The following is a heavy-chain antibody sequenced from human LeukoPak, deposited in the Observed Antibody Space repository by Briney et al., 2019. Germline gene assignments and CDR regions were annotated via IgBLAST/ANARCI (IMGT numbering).Heavy chain of an antibody. CDR1: GWSFSSYY. CDR3: ARGKTDYYGSGSYYGRGRFFDY. Sequence: SETLSLTCAVYGWSFSSYYWSWIRQPPGKGLEWIGEINHSGSTNYNPSLKSRVTISVDTSKNQFSLKLSSVTAADTAVYYCARGKTDYYGSGSYYGRGRFFDYWGQGTLVTVSS. CDR2: INHSGST. J-gene: IGHJ4*02. D-gene: IGHD3-10*01. V-gene: IGHV4-34*01.